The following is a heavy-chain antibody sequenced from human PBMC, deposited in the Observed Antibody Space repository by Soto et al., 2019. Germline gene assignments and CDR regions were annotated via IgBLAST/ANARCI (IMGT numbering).Heavy chain of an antibody. D-gene: IGHD6-19*01. V-gene: IGHV3-33*01. CDR1: GFTFSSYG. CDR3: ARDKQWLDGLDY. J-gene: IGHJ4*02. CDR2: IWYDGSNK. Sequence: GGSLRLSCAASGFTFSSYGMHWVRQAPGKGLEWVAVIWYDGSNKYYADSVKGRFTISRDNSKNTLYLQMNSLRAEDTAVYYCARDKQWLDGLDYWGQGTLVTVSS.